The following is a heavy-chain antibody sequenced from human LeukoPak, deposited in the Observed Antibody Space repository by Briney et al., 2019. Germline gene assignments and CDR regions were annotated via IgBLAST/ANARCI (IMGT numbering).Heavy chain of an antibody. Sequence: PGGSLRLSCAASGFTFRTYGMHWVRQAPGKGLEWVAVISNDGSNKNYADSVKGRFAISRDNSKNTLYLQMSSLRAEDTAVYYCARDFYYFDSSGSNWGQGTLVTVSS. CDR1: GFTFRTYG. V-gene: IGHV3-30*03. J-gene: IGHJ4*02. CDR2: ISNDGSNK. CDR3: ARDFYYFDSSGSN. D-gene: IGHD3-22*01.